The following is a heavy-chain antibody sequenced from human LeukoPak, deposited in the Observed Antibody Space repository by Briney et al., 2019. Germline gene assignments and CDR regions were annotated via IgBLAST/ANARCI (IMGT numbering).Heavy chain of an antibody. CDR2: IYTSGST. CDR1: GGSISSYY. CDR3: ARDLPIAARHGRFDP. D-gene: IGHD6-25*01. V-gene: IGHV4-4*07. J-gene: IGHJ5*02. Sequence: PSETLSLTCTVSGGSISSYYWSWIRQPAGKGLEWIGRIYTSGSTNYNPSLKGRVTMSVDTSKNQFSLKLSSVTAADTAVYYCARDLPIAARHGRFDPWGQGTLVTVSS.